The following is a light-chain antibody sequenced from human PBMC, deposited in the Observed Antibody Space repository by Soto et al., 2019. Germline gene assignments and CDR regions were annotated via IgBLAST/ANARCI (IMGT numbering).Light chain of an antibody. V-gene: IGLV2-14*01. CDR2: EVS. J-gene: IGLJ7*01. Sequence: QSALTQPASVSGSPGQSITISCTGTSSDIGGHNFVSWYQQHAGKVPKLLIYEVSNRPPGVPSRFSGSKSGNTASLTISGLQAEDEADYFCGSYTTSTTHMVFGGGTQLTVL. CDR1: SSDIGGHNF. CDR3: GSYTTSTTHMV.